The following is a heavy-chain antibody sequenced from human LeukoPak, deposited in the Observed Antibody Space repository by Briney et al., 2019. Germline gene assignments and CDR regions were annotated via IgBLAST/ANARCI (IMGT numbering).Heavy chain of an antibody. J-gene: IGHJ4*02. CDR2: IYHSGST. V-gene: IGHV4-30-2*01. Sequence: NTSQTLSLTCAVSGVSISSGGYSWSWIRQPPGKGLEWIGYIYHSGSTYYNPSLKSRVTISVDRSKNQFSLKLSSVTAADTAVYYCAKTTSEGAHFDYWGQGTLVTVSS. CDR3: AKTTSEGAHFDY. D-gene: IGHD1-7*01. CDR1: GVSISSGGYS.